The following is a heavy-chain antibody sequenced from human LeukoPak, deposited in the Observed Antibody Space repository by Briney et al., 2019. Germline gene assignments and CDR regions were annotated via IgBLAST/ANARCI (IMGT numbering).Heavy chain of an antibody. CDR1: GFTFSSYA. Sequence: GGSLRLSCAASGFTFSSYAMSWVRQAPGKGLEWVSVIYSGGTTNYADSVKGRFIVYRDNSKNTLYLQMNSLRAEDTAVYYCASKVTTGYWGQGTLVTVSS. D-gene: IGHD4-17*01. CDR2: IYSGGTT. V-gene: IGHV3-66*01. J-gene: IGHJ4*02. CDR3: ASKVTTGY.